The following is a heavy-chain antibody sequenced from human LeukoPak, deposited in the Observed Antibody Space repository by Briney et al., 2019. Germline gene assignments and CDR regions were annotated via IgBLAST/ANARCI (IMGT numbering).Heavy chain of an antibody. CDR2: INPNSGGT. CDR3: ASGVATIDCDY. CDR1: GYTFTGYY. D-gene: IGHD5-12*01. J-gene: IGHJ4*02. Sequence: GASVKVSCKASGYTFTGYYMHWVRQAPGQGLEWMGWINPNSGGTNYAQNFQGRVTMTRDTSISTAYMELSRLRSDDTAVYFCASGVATIDCDYWGQGTLVTVSS. V-gene: IGHV1-2*02.